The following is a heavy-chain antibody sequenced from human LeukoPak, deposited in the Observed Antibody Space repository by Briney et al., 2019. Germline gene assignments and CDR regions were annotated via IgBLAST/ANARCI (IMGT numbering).Heavy chain of an antibody. D-gene: IGHD6-13*01. CDR3: ARGDTIAAAGFPFDY. CDR1: GFTFSSYA. Sequence: TGRTLRLSCAASGFTFSSYAMHWVRQAAGKGLEWVAVISYDGSNKYYADSVKGRFTISRDNSKNTLYLQMNSLRAEDTAVYYCARGDTIAAAGFPFDYWGQGTLVTVSS. V-gene: IGHV3-30*04. CDR2: ISYDGSNK. J-gene: IGHJ4*02.